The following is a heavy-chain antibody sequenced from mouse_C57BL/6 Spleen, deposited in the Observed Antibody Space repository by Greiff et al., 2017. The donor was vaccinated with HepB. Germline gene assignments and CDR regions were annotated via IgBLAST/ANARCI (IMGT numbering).Heavy chain of an antibody. D-gene: IGHD3-2*02. J-gene: IGHJ2*01. V-gene: IGHV1-59*01. CDR3: ARDSSGTLNYFDY. CDR2: IDPSDSYT. CDR1: GYTFTSYW. Sequence: QVQLQQPGAELVRPGTSVKLSCKASGYTFTSYWMHWVKQRPGQGLEWIGVIDPSDSYTNYNQKFKGKATLTVDTSSSTAYMQLSSLTSEDSAVYYCARDSSGTLNYFDYWGQGTTLTVSS.